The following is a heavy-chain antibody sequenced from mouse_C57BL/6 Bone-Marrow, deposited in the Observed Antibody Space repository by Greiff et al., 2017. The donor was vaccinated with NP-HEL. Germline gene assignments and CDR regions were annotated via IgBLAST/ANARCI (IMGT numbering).Heavy chain of an antibody. CDR3: ARPLSTMVTPLYAMDY. D-gene: IGHD2-2*01. J-gene: IGHJ4*01. CDR2: ILPGSGST. V-gene: IGHV1-9*01. CDR1: GYTFTGYW. Sequence: QVQLQQSGAELMKPGASVKLSCKATGYTFTGYWIEWVKQRPGHGLEWIGEILPGSGSTNYNEKFKGKATFTADTSSNTAYMQLSSLTTEDSAIYYCARPLSTMVTPLYAMDYWGQGTSVTVSS.